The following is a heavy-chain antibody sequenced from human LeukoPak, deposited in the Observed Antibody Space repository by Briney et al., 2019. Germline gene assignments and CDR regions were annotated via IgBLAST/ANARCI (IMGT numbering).Heavy chain of an antibody. D-gene: IGHD3-9*01. CDR2: INPNSGGT. CDR1: GYTFTAYY. J-gene: IGHJ4*02. V-gene: IGHV1-2*02. Sequence: WASVKVSCKASGYTFTAYYMHWVRQAPGQGLEWMGWINPNSGGTNYAQRFQGRVTMTRDTSITTAYMEMSRLRSDDTALYYCARSPHILTGENFDYWGQGTLVTVSS. CDR3: ARSPHILTGENFDY.